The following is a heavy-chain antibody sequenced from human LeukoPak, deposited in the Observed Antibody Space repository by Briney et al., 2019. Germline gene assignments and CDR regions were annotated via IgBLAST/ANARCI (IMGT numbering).Heavy chain of an antibody. D-gene: IGHD6-13*01. V-gene: IGHV3-33*01. J-gene: IGHJ6*02. CDR1: EFTFRNYG. CDR2: VLYDGSKR. CDR3: ARDYSSSWSYGMDV. Sequence: PGRSLRLSCAASEFTFRNYGLHWVRQAPGKGLEWVAVVLYDGSKRYYADSVKGRFTISRDNSKNTLYLQMNSLRAENTAVYYCARDYSSSWSYGMDVWGQGTTVTVSS.